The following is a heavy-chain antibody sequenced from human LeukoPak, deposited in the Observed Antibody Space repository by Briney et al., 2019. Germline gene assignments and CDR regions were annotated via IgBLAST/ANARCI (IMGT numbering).Heavy chain of an antibody. CDR3: ASGPYPAAGTDHRFDY. CDR2: IYYSGST. V-gene: IGHV4-59*01. J-gene: IGHJ4*02. CDR1: GASISSYC. Sequence: PSETLSLTCTVSGASISSYCWSWIRQPPGKGLEWIGYIYYSGSTHYNPSLRSRVTMSVDTSKNQFSLRLTSVTAADTALYYCASGPYPAAGTDHRFDYWGQGTLVTVSS. D-gene: IGHD6-13*01.